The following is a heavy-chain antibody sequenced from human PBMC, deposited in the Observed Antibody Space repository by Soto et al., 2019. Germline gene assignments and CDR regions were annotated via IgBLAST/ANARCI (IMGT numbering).Heavy chain of an antibody. Sequence: SGPTLVNPTHTLTLTCTFSVFSLSTSGMCVSWIRQPPGKALEWLALIDWDDDKYYSTSLKTRLTISKDTSKNQVVLTMTNMDPVDTATYYCARIRDYYDSSGYSWFDYWGQGTLVTVSS. J-gene: IGHJ4*02. CDR3: ARIRDYYDSSGYSWFDY. CDR2: IDWDDDK. D-gene: IGHD3-22*01. V-gene: IGHV2-70*01. CDR1: VFSLSTSGMC.